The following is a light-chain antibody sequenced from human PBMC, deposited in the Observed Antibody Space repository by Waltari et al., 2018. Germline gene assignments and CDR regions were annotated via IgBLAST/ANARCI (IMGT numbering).Light chain of an antibody. CDR2: QDT. CDR3: QAWDSRTYVV. Sequence: SYDLTQPPSLSVSPGQRATITCSGVKLEDKYVSWYQQKPGQSPVLVIFQDTRRPSGIPERFSGSSSGNTATLTISGTQTLDEADYYCQAWDSRTYVVFGGGTKVTVL. CDR1: KLEDKY. J-gene: IGLJ2*01. V-gene: IGLV3-1*01.